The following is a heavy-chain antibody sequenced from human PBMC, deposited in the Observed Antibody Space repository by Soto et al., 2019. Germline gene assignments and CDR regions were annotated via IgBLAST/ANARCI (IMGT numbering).Heavy chain of an antibody. V-gene: IGHV4-34*01. CDR3: ARANYYDSSGYLNWFDP. CDR2: INHSGST. J-gene: IGHJ5*02. CDR1: GGSFSGYY. Sequence: SLTCAIYGGSFSGYYWSWIRQPPGKGLEWIGEINHSGSTNYNPSLKSRVTISVDTSKNQFSLKLSSVTAADTAVYYCARANYYDSSGYLNWFDPWGQGTLVTVSS. D-gene: IGHD3-22*01.